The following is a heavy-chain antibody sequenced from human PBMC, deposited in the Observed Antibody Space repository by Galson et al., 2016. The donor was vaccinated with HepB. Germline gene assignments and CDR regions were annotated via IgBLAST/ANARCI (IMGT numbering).Heavy chain of an antibody. V-gene: IGHV3-23*01. D-gene: IGHD6-19*01. CDR3: AKKSLVAGTATYVFDN. J-gene: IGHJ4*02. CDR2: ISGSGGSI. CDR1: GFPFSTYG. Sequence: SLRLSCAASGFPFSTYGMSWVRQAPGTGLELVSGISGSGGSIYSADHVTGRFTISRNNSKNTLYLQMNSLGADDTAVYYCAKKSLVAGTATYVFDNWGQGTLVTVSS.